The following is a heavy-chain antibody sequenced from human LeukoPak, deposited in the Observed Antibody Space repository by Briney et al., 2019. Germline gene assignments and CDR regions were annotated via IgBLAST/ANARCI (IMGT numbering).Heavy chain of an antibody. CDR3: AKRRGLELLYYYYMDV. V-gene: IGHV3-48*03. CDR2: ISSSGSTI. Sequence: GESLRLSCAASGFTFSSYEMNWVRQAPGKGLEWVSYISSSGSTIYYADSVKGRFTISRDNSKNTLYLQMNSLRAEDTAVYYCAKRRGLELLYYYYMDVWGKGTTVTVSS. CDR1: GFTFSSYE. J-gene: IGHJ6*03. D-gene: IGHD1-7*01.